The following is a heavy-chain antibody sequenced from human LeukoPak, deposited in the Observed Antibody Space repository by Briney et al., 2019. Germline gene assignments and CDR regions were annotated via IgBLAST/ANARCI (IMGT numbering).Heavy chain of an antibody. CDR2: ISSSGSTI. D-gene: IGHD2-2*01. CDR1: GFTFSDYY. V-gene: IGHV3-11*04. Sequence: GGSLRLSCAASGFTFSDYYMSWIRQAPGKGLEWVSYISSSGSTIYYADSVKGRFTISRDNSKNTLYLQMNSLRAEDTAVYYCASLIVVVPAAPDNSNRGDYWGQGTLVTVSS. J-gene: IGHJ4*02. CDR3: ASLIVVVPAAPDNSNRGDY.